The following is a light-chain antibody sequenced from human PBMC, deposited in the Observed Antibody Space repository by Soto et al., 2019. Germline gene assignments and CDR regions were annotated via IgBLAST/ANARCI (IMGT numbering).Light chain of an antibody. V-gene: IGKV1-39*01. CDR2: AAS. CDR1: QFISNH. CDR3: HQSYSMPYT. Sequence: DIQMTQSPSSLSASVGDTVTITCRPSQFISNHLNWYQQKPGKAPKFLIYAASSFVNGVPSRFSGSRSGTEFTLTISSLQPEDFATYFCHQSYSMPYTFGQGTRLEIK. J-gene: IGKJ2*01.